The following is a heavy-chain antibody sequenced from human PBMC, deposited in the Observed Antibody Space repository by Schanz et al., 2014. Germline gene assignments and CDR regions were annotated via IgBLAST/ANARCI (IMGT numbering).Heavy chain of an antibody. Sequence: VQLVECGGGVVQPGRSLRLSCAASGFTFRSHAMHWVRQAPGKGLEWVAVISDDGSNHYYPDSVKGRFTISRDNSKNTLYLQMNSLRSEDTAVYYCAKDVDFWSGYYLDYWGQGTLVTVSS. CDR1: GFTFRSHA. CDR3: AKDVDFWSGYYLDY. V-gene: IGHV3-30*16. D-gene: IGHD3-3*01. J-gene: IGHJ4*02. CDR2: ISDDGSNH.